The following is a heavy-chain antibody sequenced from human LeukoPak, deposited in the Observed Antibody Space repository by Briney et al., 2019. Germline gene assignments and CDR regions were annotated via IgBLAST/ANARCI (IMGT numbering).Heavy chain of an antibody. Sequence: GGSLRLSCAASGFTFSSYSMNWVRQAPGKGLEWVSSISSSSSYIYYADSVKGRFTISRDNAKNSLYLQMNSLRAEDTAVYYCARESLGRTYGDYDPLDYYYYYYMDVWGKGTTVTISS. CDR3: ARESLGRTYGDYDPLDYYYYYYMDV. CDR2: ISSSSSYI. D-gene: IGHD4-17*01. J-gene: IGHJ6*03. CDR1: GFTFSSYS. V-gene: IGHV3-21*01.